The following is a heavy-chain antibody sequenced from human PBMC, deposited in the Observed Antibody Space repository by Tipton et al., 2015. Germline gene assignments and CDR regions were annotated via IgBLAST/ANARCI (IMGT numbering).Heavy chain of an antibody. V-gene: IGHV5-51*01. CDR2: IFPGDSDT. J-gene: IGHJ4*02. Sequence: QLVQSGAEVKKPGESLKISCKGSGYSFTGYWIGWVRQMPGKGLEWMGIIFPGDSDTRYSPSFQGQVTISADKSISTAYLQWSSLKASDAAMYYCARRIAAGTVYFDFWGQGTLVTVSS. D-gene: IGHD6-13*01. CDR3: ARRIAAGTVYFDF. CDR1: GYSFTGYW.